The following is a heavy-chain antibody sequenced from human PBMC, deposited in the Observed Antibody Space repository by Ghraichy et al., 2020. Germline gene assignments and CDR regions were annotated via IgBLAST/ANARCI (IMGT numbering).Heavy chain of an antibody. CDR3: ARPVRGASFAFDI. Sequence: SQTLSLTCTVSGGSISSNYWSWIRQPPGKGLEWIGYIYYSGTTNYNPSLKSRVTMSIDTSKNQFSLKLSSVTAADTAVYYCARPVRGASFAFDIWGQGTMVTVSS. D-gene: IGHD3-10*01. V-gene: IGHV4-59*01. J-gene: IGHJ3*02. CDR1: GGSISSNY. CDR2: IYYSGTT.